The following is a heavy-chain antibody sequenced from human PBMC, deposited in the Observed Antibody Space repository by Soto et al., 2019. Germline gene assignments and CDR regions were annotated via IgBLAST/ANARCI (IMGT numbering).Heavy chain of an antibody. Sequence: EVQVVESGGGLAQPGGSLRLSCVDSTFTFSSFWMSWVRQAPGKGLEWVANIKGDGSETYYGESVKGRFTISRNNDKNSLYLRMKVLLVEDTRVYRCKRMRCSNALGGQGNQVTVST. V-gene: IGHV3-7*01. J-gene: IGHJ1*01. CDR1: TFTFSSFW. CDR2: IKGDGSET. D-gene: IGHD4-4*01. CDR3: KRMRCSNAL.